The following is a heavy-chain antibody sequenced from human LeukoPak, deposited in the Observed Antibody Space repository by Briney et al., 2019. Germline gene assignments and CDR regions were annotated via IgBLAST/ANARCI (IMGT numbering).Heavy chain of an antibody. CDR3: ARRASAXCRDSSCYGGLYFMDV. CDR1: GFSFSSYA. D-gene: IGHD2-2*01. Sequence: GRSLRLSCAASGFSFSSYAMHWVRQPPGKGLEWLAFMSHDVSNYYYADSVEGRFTISRDNSINTLSLQMNSLTVEDTAVYYCARRASAXCRDSSCYGGLYFMDVWGQGTTVTVSS. V-gene: IGHV3-30*04. CDR2: MSHDVSNY. J-gene: IGHJ6*02.